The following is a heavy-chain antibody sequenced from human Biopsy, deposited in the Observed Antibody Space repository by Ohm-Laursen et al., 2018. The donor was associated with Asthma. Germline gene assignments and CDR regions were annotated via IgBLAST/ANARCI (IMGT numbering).Heavy chain of an antibody. Sequence: GSSVKVSCKSLGGTFNTYVIGWVRQAPGQGLECMGGINSVFGTTTYPQKFQDRVTITADDSTSTAYMELSSLRSEDTAVYYCARKAGSCISRTCYSLDFWGQGTLVTVSS. D-gene: IGHD2-2*01. J-gene: IGHJ4*02. V-gene: IGHV1-69*01. CDR3: ARKAGSCISRTCYSLDF. CDR2: INSVFGTT. CDR1: GGTFNTYV.